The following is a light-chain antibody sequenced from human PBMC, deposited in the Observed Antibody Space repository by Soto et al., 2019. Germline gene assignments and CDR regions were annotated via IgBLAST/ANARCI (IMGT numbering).Light chain of an antibody. V-gene: IGKV3-15*01. CDR2: GAS. Sequence: EIVMTQSPATLSVSPGERATLSCRASQTLYNNLAWYQQKLGQAPRLLIYGASARATDIPARFSGSGSGTEFTLTISGLQSEDFAVYYCQQRSNGGTFGQGTKVEIK. J-gene: IGKJ1*01. CDR1: QTLYNN. CDR3: QQRSNGGT.